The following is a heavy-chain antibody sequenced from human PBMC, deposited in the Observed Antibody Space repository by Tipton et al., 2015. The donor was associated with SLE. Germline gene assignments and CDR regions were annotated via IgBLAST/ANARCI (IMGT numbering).Heavy chain of an antibody. J-gene: IGHJ4*02. D-gene: IGHD6-13*01. CDR3: ARDSEQQLVLDY. CDR2: IYYSGST. Sequence: TLSLTCTVSGGSISSSSYYWGWIRQPPGKGLEWIGSIYYSGSTNYNPSLKSRVTISVDTSKNQFSLKLSSVTAADTAVYYCARDSEQQLVLDYWGQGTLVTVSS. CDR1: GGSISSSSYY. V-gene: IGHV4-39*07.